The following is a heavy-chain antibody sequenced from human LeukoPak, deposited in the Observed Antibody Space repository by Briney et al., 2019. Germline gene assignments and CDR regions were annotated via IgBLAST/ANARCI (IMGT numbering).Heavy chain of an antibody. CDR3: ASSTQLWNTQ. CDR1: GFSVTTKF. Sequence: GGSLRLSCAASGFSVTTKFMTWVRQGPGKGLEWVSVIQSGGNTFYADSVKGRFTTSRDHSENTLYLQMNRLRAEDTVVYYCASSTQLWNTQWGHGTWSPSPQ. D-gene: IGHD1/OR15-1a*01. J-gene: IGHJ4*01. V-gene: IGHV3-66*01. CDR2: IQSGGNT.